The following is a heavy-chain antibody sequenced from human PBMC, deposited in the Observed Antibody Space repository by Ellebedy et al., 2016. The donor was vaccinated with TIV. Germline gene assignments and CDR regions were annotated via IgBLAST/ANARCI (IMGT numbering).Heavy chain of an antibody. D-gene: IGHD3-10*01. CDR1: GFTFSSYG. J-gene: IGHJ4*02. CDR3: AREALDGYYYGSGSYPD. V-gene: IGHV3-7*01. CDR2: IKQDGSEK. Sequence: GGSLRLSCAASGFTFSSYGMHWVRQAPGKGLEWVANIKQDGSEKYYVDSVKGRFTISRDNAKNSLYLHMNSLRAEDTAVYYCAREALDGYYYGSGSYPDWGQGTLVTVSS.